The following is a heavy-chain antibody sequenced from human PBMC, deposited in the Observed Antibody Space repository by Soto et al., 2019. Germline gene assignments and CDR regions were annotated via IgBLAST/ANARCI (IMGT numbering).Heavy chain of an antibody. Sequence: EVQLLESGGGLVQPGGSLRLSCAASGFTFSSYAMSWVRQAPGKGVEWVSAISGSGGSTYYADSVKGRFTISRDNSKNTLYLQMNSLRAEDTAVYYCAKDMVRGVMWFNLWGQGTMVTVSS. CDR2: ISGSGGST. CDR3: AKDMVRGVMWFNL. J-gene: IGHJ3*01. CDR1: GFTFSSYA. D-gene: IGHD3-10*01. V-gene: IGHV3-23*01.